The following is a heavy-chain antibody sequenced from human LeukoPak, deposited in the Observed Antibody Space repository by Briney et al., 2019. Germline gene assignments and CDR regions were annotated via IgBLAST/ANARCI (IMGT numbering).Heavy chain of an antibody. V-gene: IGHV1-18*01. D-gene: IGHD3-22*01. J-gene: IGHJ4*02. Sequence: GASVKVPCKASGYTFINYGISWVRQAPGQGLEWMGWISAYNANTDYAQKFQGRVTMTTDTSTSTAYMELRSLRSDDTAVYYCARDYYHYDSSGYYSGYWGQGTLVTVSS. CDR2: ISAYNANT. CDR1: GYTFINYG. CDR3: ARDYYHYDSSGYYSGY.